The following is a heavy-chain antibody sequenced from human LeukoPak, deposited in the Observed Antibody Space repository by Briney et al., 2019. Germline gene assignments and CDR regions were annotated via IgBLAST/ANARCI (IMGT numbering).Heavy chain of an antibody. CDR2: ISGSGNNA. J-gene: IGHJ6*02. D-gene: IGHD2-15*01. CDR1: GFTLSSYV. V-gene: IGHV3-23*01. Sequence: PGGSLRLSCAASGFTLSSYVMTWVRQAPGKGLEWVSDISGSGNNAYYAGSVKGRFTISRDNSKNTLYLQMNSLRAEDTAVYYCAKMKVGGPPLTTRAYGMDLWGQRTTVTVSS. CDR3: AKMKVGGPPLTTRAYGMDL.